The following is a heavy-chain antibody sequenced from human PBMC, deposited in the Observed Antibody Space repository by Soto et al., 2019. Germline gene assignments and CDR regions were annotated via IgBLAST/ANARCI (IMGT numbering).Heavy chain of an antibody. CDR3: AIPYCSSTSCYSGWFDP. J-gene: IGHJ5*02. Sequence: QVQLVQSGAEVKKPGSSVKVSCKASGGTFSSYAISWVRQAPGQGLEWMGGIIPIFGTANYAQKFQGRVTITADESTSTAYMELSSLRSEDTAVYYCAIPYCSSTSCYSGWFDPWGQGTLVIVSS. D-gene: IGHD2-2*01. V-gene: IGHV1-69*01. CDR2: IIPIFGTA. CDR1: GGTFSSYA.